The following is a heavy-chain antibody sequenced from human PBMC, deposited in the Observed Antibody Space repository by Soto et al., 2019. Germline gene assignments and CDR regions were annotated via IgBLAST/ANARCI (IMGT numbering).Heavy chain of an antibody. J-gene: IGHJ5*02. D-gene: IGHD3-3*01. CDR1: GGSISSGGYY. V-gene: IGHV4-31*03. CDR3: ARDLSASGYLRRYWFDP. Sequence: SETLSLTCTVSGGSISSGGYYWSWIRQHPGKGLEWIGYIYYSGSTYYNPSLKSRVTISVDTSKNLFSLKLSSVTAADTAVYYCARDLSASGYLRRYWFDPWGQGTLVTVSS. CDR2: IYYSGST.